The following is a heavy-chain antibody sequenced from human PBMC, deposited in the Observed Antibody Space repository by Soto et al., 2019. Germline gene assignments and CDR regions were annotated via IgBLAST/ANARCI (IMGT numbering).Heavy chain of an antibody. CDR2: IIPIFGTA. J-gene: IGHJ6*02. CDR1: GGTFSSYA. D-gene: IGHD6-13*01. Sequence: SVKVSCKASGGTFSSYAISWVRQAPGQGLEWMGGIIPIFGTANYAQKFQGRVTITADESTSTAYMELSSLRSEDTAVYYCARGFIAAAGTHYYYGMDVWGQGTTVTVSS. V-gene: IGHV1-69*13. CDR3: ARGFIAAAGTHYYYGMDV.